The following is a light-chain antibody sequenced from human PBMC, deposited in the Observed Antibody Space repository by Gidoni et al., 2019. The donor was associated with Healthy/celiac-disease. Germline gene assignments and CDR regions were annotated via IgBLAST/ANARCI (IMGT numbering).Light chain of an antibody. CDR1: QSVSST. J-gene: IGKJ1*01. V-gene: IGKV3-15*01. Sequence: EIVMTQPPATLSVSPGERATLSCRASQSVSSTLDWYQQKPGQAPRLLIYGASTRATGIQDRLRGSGYGKEFTLTISSLQSEDFAGYYCQQYNNWRPWTFGQGTKVEIK. CDR2: GAS. CDR3: QQYNNWRPWT.